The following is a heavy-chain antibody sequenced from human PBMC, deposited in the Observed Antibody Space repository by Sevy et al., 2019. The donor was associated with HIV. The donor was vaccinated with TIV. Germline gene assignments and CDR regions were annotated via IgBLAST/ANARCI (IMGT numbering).Heavy chain of an antibody. CDR3: AREGSLLCHDY. CDR2: ISSSSSTI. CDR1: GFTFSSYS. V-gene: IGHV3-48*01. D-gene: IGHD2-21*01. Sequence: GGSLRLSCAASGFTFSSYSMNWVRQAPGKGLEWVSYISSSSSTIYYADSVKGRFTISRDNAENSLYLQMNSLRAEDTAVYYCAREGSLLCHDYWGQGTLVTVSS. J-gene: IGHJ4*02.